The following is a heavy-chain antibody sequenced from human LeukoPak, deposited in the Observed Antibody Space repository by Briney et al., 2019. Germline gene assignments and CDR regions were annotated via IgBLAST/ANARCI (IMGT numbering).Heavy chain of an antibody. CDR1: GFTFSNSA. Sequence: GGSLRLSCAASGFTFSNSAMSWVRQGPGKGLEWVSTISGSGGAGTYYADSVKGRFTVSRDNSRNTLYLPMNSLRAEDTSGYYCVKDRGGSPFYGMDVWGQGTTVTVSS. V-gene: IGHV3-23*01. CDR3: VKDRGGSPFYGMDV. J-gene: IGHJ6*02. D-gene: IGHD1-26*01. CDR2: ISGSGGAGT.